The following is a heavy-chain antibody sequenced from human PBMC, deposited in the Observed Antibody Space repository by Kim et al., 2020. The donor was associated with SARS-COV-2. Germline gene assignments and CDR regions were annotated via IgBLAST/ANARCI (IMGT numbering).Heavy chain of an antibody. Sequence: ASVKVSCKASGYTFTTYDINWVRQATGPGLEWMGWMNPNSGNTGYAQKFQGRVTMTRNTSINTAYMEVSSLTSEDTAIYYCARGREVRERAHAYWGQGTLVTVSS. V-gene: IGHV1-8*02. CDR3: ARGREVRERAHAY. CDR1: GYTFTTYD. J-gene: IGHJ4*02. CDR2: MNPNSGNT. D-gene: IGHD3-10*01.